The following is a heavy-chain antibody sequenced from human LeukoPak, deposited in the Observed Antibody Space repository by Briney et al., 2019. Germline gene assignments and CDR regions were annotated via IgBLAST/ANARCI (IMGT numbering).Heavy chain of an antibody. J-gene: IGHJ4*02. CDR3: ARHGSGWSFDY. CDR2: ISYSGST. D-gene: IGHD6-19*01. Sequence: PSETLSLTCTLSGGSISGYYWSWIWQPPGKGLEWIGYISYSGSTNHNPSLKSRVSISVDTSKNQFSLNLNSVTAADTAVFYCARHGSGWSFDYWGQGTLVTVSS. CDR1: GGSISGYY. V-gene: IGHV4-59*08.